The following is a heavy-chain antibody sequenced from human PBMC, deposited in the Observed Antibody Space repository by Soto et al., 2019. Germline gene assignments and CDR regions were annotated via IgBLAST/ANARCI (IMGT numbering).Heavy chain of an antibody. CDR2: SRNKDNSHTT. CDR1: GFTFSDHH. V-gene: IGHV3-72*01. CDR3: VRAKFTNSRFNFDF. Sequence: EVQLVESGGGLVQPGGSLRLSCAVSGFTFSDHHMDWVRQTPGKGLEWVGRSRNKDNSHTTEYAASVKGRFTISRDESKNSLFLQMNCLQTADTAVYFCVRAKFTNSRFNFDFWGQGTLVTVSS. J-gene: IGHJ4*02. D-gene: IGHD2-2*01.